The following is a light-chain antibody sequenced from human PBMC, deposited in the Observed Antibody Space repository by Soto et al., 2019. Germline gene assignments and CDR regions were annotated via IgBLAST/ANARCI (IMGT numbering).Light chain of an antibody. CDR3: MEALQTPWT. CDR2: LGS. Sequence: DIVMTQSPLSLPVTPGEPASISCRSSQSLPHSNGYNYLDWYLQKPGQSPQLLIYLGSNRASGVTDRFSGSGSGTDFTLKISRVEAEDVGVYYCMEALQTPWTFGKGTKVEIK. CDR1: QSLPHSNGYNY. J-gene: IGKJ1*01. V-gene: IGKV2-28*01.